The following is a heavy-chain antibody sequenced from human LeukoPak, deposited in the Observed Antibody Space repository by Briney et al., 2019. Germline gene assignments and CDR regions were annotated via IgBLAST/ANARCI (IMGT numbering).Heavy chain of an antibody. Sequence: SETLSLTCTVSGASINNNFWTWIRQPPGKGLEWIGYIYSSGSAKYNPSLKSRVIISGDSSKNQISLNLTSVTAADTAVYFCARHRDYYDTWGHGTLVTVSS. D-gene: IGHD3-22*01. CDR3: ARHRDYYDT. V-gene: IGHV4-59*08. J-gene: IGHJ4*01. CDR1: GASINNNF. CDR2: IYSSGSA.